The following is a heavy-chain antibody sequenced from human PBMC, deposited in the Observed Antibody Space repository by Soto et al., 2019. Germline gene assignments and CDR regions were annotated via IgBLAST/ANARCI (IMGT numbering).Heavy chain of an antibody. J-gene: IGHJ6*03. D-gene: IGHD3-10*01. Sequence: EVQLVESGGGLVQPGGSLRLSCAASGFTVSSNYMSWVRQAPGKGLEWVSVIYSGGSTYYADCVKGRFTISRHNSKNTLYLQMNSLRAEDTAVYYCARVYGSKPYYYYYMDVWGKGTTVTVSS. CDR3: ARVYGSKPYYYYYMDV. V-gene: IGHV3-53*04. CDR1: GFTVSSNY. CDR2: IYSGGST.